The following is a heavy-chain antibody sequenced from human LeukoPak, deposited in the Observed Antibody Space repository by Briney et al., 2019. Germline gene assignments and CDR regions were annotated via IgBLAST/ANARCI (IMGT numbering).Heavy chain of an antibody. CDR2: IYYSGST. J-gene: IGHJ4*02. Sequence: SETLSLTFCVSGASVSSISYYWGWIRQPPGKGLEWIGSIYYSGSTYYNPSLKSRVTISVDTSKNQFSLKLSSVTAADTAGYYCTTHGRIQLWSYYDYWDQGTLVTVSS. D-gene: IGHD5-18*01. V-gene: IGHV4-39*01. CDR3: TTHGRIQLWSYYDY. CDR1: GASVSSISYY.